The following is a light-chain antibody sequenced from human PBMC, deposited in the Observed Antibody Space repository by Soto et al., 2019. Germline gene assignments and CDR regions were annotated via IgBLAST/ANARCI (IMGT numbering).Light chain of an antibody. CDR1: SSDIGLYDL. CDR2: GVN. Sequence: QSALTQPASVSGSPGQSVTISCTGTSSDIGLYDLVSWYRQYPGKAPKLLIYGVNKRPSGVSDRFSASKSGSTASLTISGLQAEDEAAYYCCSYAGFTTYVFGTGTKSPS. V-gene: IGLV2-23*02. CDR3: CSYAGFTTYV. J-gene: IGLJ1*01.